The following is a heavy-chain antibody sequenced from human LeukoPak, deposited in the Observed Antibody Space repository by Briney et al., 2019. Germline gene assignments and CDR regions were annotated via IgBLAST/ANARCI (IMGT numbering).Heavy chain of an antibody. CDR2: INHSRST. J-gene: IGHJ6*03. Sequence: SETLSLTCAVYGGSFSGYYWSWIRQPPGKGLEWIGEINHSRSTNYHPSLKSRVTISVDTSKNQFSLKLSSVTAADTAVYYCARAPVVTAPILYYYYMDVWGKGTTVTVSS. CDR3: ARAPVVTAPILYYYYMDV. D-gene: IGHD2-21*02. CDR1: GGSFSGYY. V-gene: IGHV4-34*01.